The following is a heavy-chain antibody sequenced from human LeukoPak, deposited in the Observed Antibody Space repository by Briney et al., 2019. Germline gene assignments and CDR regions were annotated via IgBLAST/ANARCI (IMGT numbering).Heavy chain of an antibody. CDR2: IFYNEGT. V-gene: IGHV4-59*12. D-gene: IGHD6-19*01. CDR3: ARGRGNGWYGNYFDY. CDR1: SGSFRTYY. J-gene: IGHJ4*02. Sequence: SETLSLTCTVSSGSFRTYYWSWIRQPPGKGLEWIGYIFYNEGTSYNPSLKSRVTISVDTSKNQFSLKLSSVTAADTAVYYCARGRGNGWYGNYFDYWGQGTLVTVSS.